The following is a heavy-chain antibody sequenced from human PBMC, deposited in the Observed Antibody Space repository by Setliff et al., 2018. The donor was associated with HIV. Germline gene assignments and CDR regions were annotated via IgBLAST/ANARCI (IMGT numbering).Heavy chain of an antibody. V-gene: IGHV1-69*13. CDR2: IIPSLGTA. D-gene: IGHD5-12*01. CDR3: ARDAGYSGSAWNY. J-gene: IGHJ4*02. CDR1: GDTFTGYT. Sequence: SVKVSCKSSGDTFTGYTITWVRQAPGQGLEWMGGIIPSLGTANYAQRFQGRVTFTADASTSTVYMELSSLRSEDTGMYYCARDAGYSGSAWNYWGQGTLVTVPQ.